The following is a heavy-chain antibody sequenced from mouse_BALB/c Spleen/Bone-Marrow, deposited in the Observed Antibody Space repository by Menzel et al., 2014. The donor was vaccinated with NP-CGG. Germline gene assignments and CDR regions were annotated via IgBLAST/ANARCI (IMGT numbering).Heavy chain of an antibody. J-gene: IGHJ3*01. CDR1: GFTFSSFA. V-gene: IGHV5-9-3*01. CDR3: ARQESIYDGYYGGFTY. Sequence: EVKVVESGGGLVKPGGSLKLSCAASGFTFSSFAMSWVRQTPEKRLEWVATISSGGGYTYYPDSVKGRFTISRDNAKNSLYLQMNSLRSEDTAMYYCARQESIYDGYYGGFTYWGQGTLVTVSA. CDR2: ISSGGGYT. D-gene: IGHD2-3*01.